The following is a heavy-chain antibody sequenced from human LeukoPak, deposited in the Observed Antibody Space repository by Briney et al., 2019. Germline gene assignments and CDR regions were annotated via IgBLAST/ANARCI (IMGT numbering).Heavy chain of an antibody. D-gene: IGHD1-1*01. J-gene: IGHJ3*02. Sequence: GGSLRLSCAASGFTFSSYSMNRVRQAPGKGLEWVSSISSSSSYIYYADSVKGRFTISRDNAKNSLYLQMNSLRAEDTAVYYCARDILELRNAFDIWGQGTMVTVSS. CDR1: GFTFSSYS. CDR2: ISSSSSYI. V-gene: IGHV3-21*01. CDR3: ARDILELRNAFDI.